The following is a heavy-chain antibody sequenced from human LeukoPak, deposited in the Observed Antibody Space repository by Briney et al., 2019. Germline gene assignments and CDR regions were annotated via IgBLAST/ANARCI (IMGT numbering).Heavy chain of an antibody. Sequence: SETLSLTCAVYGGSFSGYYWSWIRQPPGKGLEWIGEINHSGSTNYNPSLKSRVTISVDTSKNQFSLKLSSVTAADTAVYYCARGRRRGWLVLCSFDYWGQGTLVTVSS. D-gene: IGHD6-19*01. CDR3: ARGRRRGWLVLCSFDY. CDR2: INHSGST. J-gene: IGHJ4*02. CDR1: GGSFSGYY. V-gene: IGHV4-34*01.